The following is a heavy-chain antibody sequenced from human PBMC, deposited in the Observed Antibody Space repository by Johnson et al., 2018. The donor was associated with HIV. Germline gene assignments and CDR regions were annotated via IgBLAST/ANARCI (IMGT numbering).Heavy chain of an antibody. CDR2: IYTSGDT. Sequence: VQLVESGGGVVQPGGSLRLSCVASGFSATTYYMTWVRQAPRKGLEWVSLIYTSGDTFYADSVKGRFTISRDSSKNTVYLQMNSLGPDDTAVYYCARDRQGGYSYGTVDAFDIWGQGTMVIVSS. V-gene: IGHV3-66*02. CDR1: GFSATTYY. J-gene: IGHJ3*02. D-gene: IGHD5-18*01. CDR3: ARDRQGGYSYGTVDAFDI.